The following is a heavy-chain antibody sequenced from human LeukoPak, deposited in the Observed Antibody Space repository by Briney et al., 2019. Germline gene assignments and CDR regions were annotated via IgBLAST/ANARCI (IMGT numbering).Heavy chain of an antibody. CDR1: GGSISSSNW. V-gene: IGHV4-4*02. D-gene: IGHD5-18*01. J-gene: IGHJ4*02. Sequence: SETLSLTCAVSGGSISSSNWWSWVRQPPGKGLEWIGEIYHSGNTNYNPSLKSRVTILEDKSKNQFSLKLSSVTAADTAVYYCARGRKYTSGYRVTELGSGYSDYWGQGTLVTVSS. CDR2: IYHSGNT. CDR3: ARGRKYTSGYRVTELGSGYSDY.